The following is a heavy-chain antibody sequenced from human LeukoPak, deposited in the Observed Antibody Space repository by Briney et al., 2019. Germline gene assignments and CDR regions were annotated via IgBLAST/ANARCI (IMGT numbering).Heavy chain of an antibody. J-gene: IGHJ4*02. CDR2: IYYSGTT. D-gene: IGHD2-15*01. CDR1: GGSISSYY. V-gene: IGHV4-59*08. CDR3: ARQKPYCSGGSCYGQVLDY. Sequence: SETLSLTCTVSGGSISSYYWSWIRQPPGQGLDWIGYIYYSGTTNYNPSLESRVTISVDTSKNQFSLKLSSVTAADTAIYYCARQKPYCSGGSCYGQVLDYWGQGTLVTVSS.